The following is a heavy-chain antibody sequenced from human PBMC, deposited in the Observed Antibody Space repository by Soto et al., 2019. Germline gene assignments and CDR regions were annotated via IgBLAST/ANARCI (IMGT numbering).Heavy chain of an antibody. J-gene: IGHJ5*02. CDR3: AREDWFDP. V-gene: IGHV4-38-2*02. Sequence: SVTLALTCAVAGYSIIGGYYWGWIRQPPGKGLEWIGSIYHSGSTYYNPSLKSRVTISVDTSKNQFSLKLSSVTAADTAVYYCAREDWFDPWGQGTLVTVSS. CDR1: GYSIIGGYY. CDR2: IYHSGST.